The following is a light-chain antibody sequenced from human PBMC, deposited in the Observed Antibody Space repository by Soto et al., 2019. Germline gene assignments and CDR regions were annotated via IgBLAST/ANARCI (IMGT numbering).Light chain of an antibody. CDR3: QHYNVYPWT. V-gene: IGKV1D-8*03. J-gene: IGKJ1*01. CDR2: AAS. CDR1: QGISSY. Sequence: VIWLYQSPSLLSASTGDRVPISCRMSQGISSYLAWYQQKPGEAPKPLIYAASTLHGRVPSRFSGSGPGTEFTLSISSLQPDDFATYYCQHYNVYPWTFGQGTKV.